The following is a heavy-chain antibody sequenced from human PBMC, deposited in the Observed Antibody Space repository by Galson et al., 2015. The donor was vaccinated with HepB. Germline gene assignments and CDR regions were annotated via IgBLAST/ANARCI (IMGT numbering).Heavy chain of an antibody. CDR3: ARGDYIGDY. Sequence: SLRLSCAASGFTFSRYGMTWVRQPPGKGLEWVSYISSSHNTIYYADSVQGRFTISRDNTKNSLYLQMNSLRAEDTAVYYCARGDYIGDYWGQGTLVTVSS. V-gene: IGHV3-48*03. J-gene: IGHJ4*02. D-gene: IGHD4-11*01. CDR1: GFTFSRYG. CDR2: ISSSHNTI.